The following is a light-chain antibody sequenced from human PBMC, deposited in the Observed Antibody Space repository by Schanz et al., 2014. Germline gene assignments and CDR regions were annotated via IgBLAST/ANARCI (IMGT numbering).Light chain of an antibody. Sequence: QSALTQPRSVSGSPGQSVTISCTGTSSDVGGYNYVSWYQQHPGKAPKLMIYEVSKRPSGVPDRFSGSKSGNTASLTVSGLQAEDEADYYCSSYTSSSTFVVFGGGTKLTVL. CDR2: EVS. V-gene: IGLV2-11*01. CDR1: SSDVGGYNY. CDR3: SSYTSSSTFVV. J-gene: IGLJ2*01.